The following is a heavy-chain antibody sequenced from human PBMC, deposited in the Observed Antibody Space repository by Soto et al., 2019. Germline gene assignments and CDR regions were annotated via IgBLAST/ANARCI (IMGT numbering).Heavy chain of an antibody. V-gene: IGHV3-23*01. D-gene: IGHD6-13*01. CDR3: AKSRVAAAGTGAFDI. CDR1: GFTFSSYA. CDR2: FSASDGGT. J-gene: IGHJ3*02. Sequence: PVGSLRLSCAASGFTFSSYALSWVRQAPGKGLEWVSGFSASDGGTQYADSVKGRFTISRDNSKNTLFLEMNSLTAEDTAVYYCAKSRVAAAGTGAFDIWGQGTMVTVSS.